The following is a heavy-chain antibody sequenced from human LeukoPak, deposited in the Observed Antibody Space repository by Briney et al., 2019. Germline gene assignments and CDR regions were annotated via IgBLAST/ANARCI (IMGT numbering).Heavy chain of an antibody. V-gene: IGHV1-8*02. D-gene: IGHD3-22*01. J-gene: IGHJ4*02. CDR3: ARGRPYYYDSSGYYYKDY. Sequence: ASVKVSCKASGYTFKNYDINWVRQATGQGLEWMGWMNPNSGNTGFAQKFQGRVTMTRNTSISTAYMELSSLRSEDTAVYYCARGRPYYYDSSGYYYKDYWGQGTLVTVSS. CDR2: MNPNSGNT. CDR1: GYTFKNYD.